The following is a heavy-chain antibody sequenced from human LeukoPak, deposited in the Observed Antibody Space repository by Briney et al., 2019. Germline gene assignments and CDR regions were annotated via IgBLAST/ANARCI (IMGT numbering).Heavy chain of an antibody. CDR2: IYNSGST. D-gene: IGHD3-22*01. V-gene: IGHV4-59*08. J-gene: IGHJ4*02. CDR3: ARRYYCDSHHDF. Sequence: PSETLSLTCTVSGGSIRSYHWSWIRQPPGKGLEWIGYIYNSGSTNYNPSLRSRVTISVDTSKNQFSLKLSSVTAADTAVYYCARRYYCDSHHDFWGQGTLVTVSS. CDR1: GGSIRSYH.